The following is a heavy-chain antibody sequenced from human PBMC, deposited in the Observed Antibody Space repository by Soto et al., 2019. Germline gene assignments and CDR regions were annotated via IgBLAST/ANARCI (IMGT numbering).Heavy chain of an antibody. J-gene: IGHJ4*02. CDR3: AKVQFRGGVYCSGGSCYGRSFDY. CDR2: ISGSGGST. Sequence: GGSLRLSCAASGFTFSSYAMSWVRQAPGKGLEWVSAISGSGGSTYYADSVKGRFTISRDNSKNTLYLQMNSLRAEDTAVYYCAKVQFRGGVYCSGGSCYGRSFDYWGQGTLVTVSS. CDR1: GFTFSSYA. V-gene: IGHV3-23*01. D-gene: IGHD2-15*01.